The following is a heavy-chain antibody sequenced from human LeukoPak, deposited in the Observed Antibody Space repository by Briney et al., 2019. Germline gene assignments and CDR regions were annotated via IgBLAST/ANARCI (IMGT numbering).Heavy chain of an antibody. CDR2: IYTSGST. CDR3: ARENSGSYREFDY. V-gene: IGHV4-4*07. J-gene: IGHJ4*02. D-gene: IGHD1-26*01. Sequence: SETLSLTCTVSGGSISSYYWSWIRQPAGKGLEWIGRIYTSGSTNYNPSPKRRVTMSVDTSKNQSSLKLSSVTAADTAVFYCARENSGSYREFDYWGQGTLVTVSS. CDR1: GGSISSYY.